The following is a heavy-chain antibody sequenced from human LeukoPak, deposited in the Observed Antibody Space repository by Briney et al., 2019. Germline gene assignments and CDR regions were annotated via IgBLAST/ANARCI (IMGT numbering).Heavy chain of an antibody. D-gene: IGHD3-3*01. CDR3: ARSFKSLPYDFWSGCPRKNWFDP. Sequence: GASVKVSCKASGYTFTSYGISWVRQAPGQGLEWMGWISAYNGNTNYAQKLQGRVTMTTDTSTSTAYMELRSLRSDDTAVYYCARSFKSLPYDFWSGCPRKNWFDPWGQGTLVTVSS. CDR1: GYTFTSYG. CDR2: ISAYNGNT. J-gene: IGHJ5*02. V-gene: IGHV1-18*01.